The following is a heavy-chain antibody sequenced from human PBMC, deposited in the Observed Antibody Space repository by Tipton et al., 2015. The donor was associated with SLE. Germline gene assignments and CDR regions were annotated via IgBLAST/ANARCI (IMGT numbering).Heavy chain of an antibody. Sequence: TLSLTCTVSGGSISSGGYYWSWIRQYPGKGLEWIGSIYHSGSTYYNQSLKSRVTISVDTSKNQFSLKLSSVTAADTAVYYCARETPGGGDCCHFDYWSQGTLVTVAS. J-gene: IGHJ4*02. CDR2: IYHSGST. D-gene: IGHD2-21*01. CDR3: ARETPGGGDCCHFDY. V-gene: IGHV4-39*07. CDR1: GGSISSGGYY.